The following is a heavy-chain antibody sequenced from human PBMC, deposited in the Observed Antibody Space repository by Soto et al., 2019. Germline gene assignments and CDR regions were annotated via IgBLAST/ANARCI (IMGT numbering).Heavy chain of an antibody. CDR1: GFTFSSYG. D-gene: IGHD4-4*01. V-gene: IGHV3-30*18. CDR2: ISSDGSNK. CDR3: AKDLIDYSNSYFDY. J-gene: IGHJ4*02. Sequence: LRLSCAASGFTFSSYGIHWVRQAPGKGLEWVAVISSDGSNKYYGDSVKGRFTISRDNSKNTLYLQMNSLRAEDTAVYYCAKDLIDYSNSYFDYWGQGTLVTVSS.